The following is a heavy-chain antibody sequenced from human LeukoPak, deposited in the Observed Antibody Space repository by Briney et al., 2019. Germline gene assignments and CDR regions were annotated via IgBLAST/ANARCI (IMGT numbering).Heavy chain of an antibody. CDR3: ARAPDAFDI. CDR2: INPSGGST. CDR1: GGTFSSYA. J-gene: IGHJ3*02. Sequence: ASVKVSCKASGGTFSSYAIIWVRQAPGQGLEWMGIINPSGGSTSYAQKFQGRVTMTRDTSTSTVYMELSSLRSEDTAVYYCARAPDAFDIWGQGTMVTVSS. V-gene: IGHV1-46*01.